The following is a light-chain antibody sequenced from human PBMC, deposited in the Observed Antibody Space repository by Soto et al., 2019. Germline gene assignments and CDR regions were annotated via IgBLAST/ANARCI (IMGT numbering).Light chain of an antibody. CDR2: DVS. V-gene: IGLV2-14*01. CDR3: SSYTSSSTYV. J-gene: IGLJ1*01. Sequence: SALTQPASVSGSPGQSIAISCTGTSSDVGGYDYVSWYQQHPGKAPKLMIYDVSNRPSGVSNRFSGSKSDNTASLTISGLQAEDEADYYCSSYTSSSTYVFGTGTQLTVL. CDR1: SSDVGGYDY.